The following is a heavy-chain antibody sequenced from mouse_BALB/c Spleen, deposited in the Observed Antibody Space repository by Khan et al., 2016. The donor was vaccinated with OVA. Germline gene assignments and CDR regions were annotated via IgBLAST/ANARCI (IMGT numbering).Heavy chain of an antibody. Sequence: QVQLQQSGAELARPGASVKMSCKASGYTFTSYTMHWVKQRPGQGLEWIGYINPSTDYTNYNQKFKDKATLTADKSSSTAYMQLSSLTSEDSAVYYCARSGAYYSSRGWCAFWGQGTLVTVSA. CDR1: GYTFTSYT. V-gene: IGHV1-4*01. D-gene: IGHD1-1*01. J-gene: IGHJ3*01. CDR3: ARSGAYYSSRGWCAF. CDR2: INPSTDYT.